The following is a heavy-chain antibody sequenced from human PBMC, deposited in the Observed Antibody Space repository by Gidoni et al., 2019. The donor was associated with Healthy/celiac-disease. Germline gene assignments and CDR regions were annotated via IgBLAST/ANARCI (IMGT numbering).Heavy chain of an antibody. J-gene: IGHJ5*02. CDR1: AGTFSSYA. D-gene: IGHD7-27*01. CDR3: ARKASLGWFDP. Sequence: QVQLVQSGAEVKKPGSSVKVSCKASAGTFSSYAISWVRQASGQGLEWMGGIIPIFGTANYAQKFQGRVTITADESTSTAYMELSSLRSEDTAVYYCARKASLGWFDPWGQGTLVTVSS. CDR2: IIPIFGTA. V-gene: IGHV1-69*01.